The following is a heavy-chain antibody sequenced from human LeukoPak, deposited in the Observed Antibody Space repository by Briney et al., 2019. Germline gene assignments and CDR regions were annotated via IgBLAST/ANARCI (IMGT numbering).Heavy chain of an antibody. D-gene: IGHD3-22*01. V-gene: IGHV1-46*01. J-gene: IGHJ5*02. Sequence: ASVKVSFKASVYTFTTYYLHWVRQAPGQGREWMGIINPSGTSTTYAQKFQGRLTMTIDTSTSTVYMELSSLRSEDTAMYYCARGPPGRVYDSSKKGLFDPWGQGTLVTVSS. CDR1: VYTFTTYY. CDR2: INPSGTST. CDR3: ARGPPGRVYDSSKKGLFDP.